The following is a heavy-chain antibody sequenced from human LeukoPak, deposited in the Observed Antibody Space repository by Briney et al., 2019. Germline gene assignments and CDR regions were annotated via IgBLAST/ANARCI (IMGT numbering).Heavy chain of an antibody. J-gene: IGHJ4*02. CDR3: ASAVDTAMVLDLDY. CDR1: GGTFSSYA. V-gene: IGHV1-69*13. CDR2: IIPIFGTA. D-gene: IGHD5-18*01. Sequence: GASVKVSCKASGGTFSSYAISWVRQAPGQGLEWMGGIIPIFGTANYAQKFQGRVTITADESTSTAYMELSSLRPEDTAVYYCASAVDTAMVLDLDYWGQGTLVTVSS.